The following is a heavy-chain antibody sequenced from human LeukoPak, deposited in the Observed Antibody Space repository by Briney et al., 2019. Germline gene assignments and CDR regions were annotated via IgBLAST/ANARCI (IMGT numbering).Heavy chain of an antibody. D-gene: IGHD3-22*01. CDR2: ISGSGGST. CDR3: AKDSMIVVVYYFDY. J-gene: IGHJ4*02. CDR1: GFTFSSYA. Sequence: GGSLRLSCAASGFTFSSYAMSWVRQAPGKGLEWVSAISGSGGSTYYADFVKGRFTISRDNSKNTLYLQMNSLRAEDTAVYYCAKDSMIVVVYYFDYWGQGTLVTVSS. V-gene: IGHV3-23*01.